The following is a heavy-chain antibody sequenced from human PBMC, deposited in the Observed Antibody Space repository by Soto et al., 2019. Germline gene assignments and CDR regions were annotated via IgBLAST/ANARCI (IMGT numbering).Heavy chain of an antibody. CDR2: INHSGST. V-gene: IGHV4-34*01. J-gene: IGHJ6*02. Sequence: SETLSLTCAVYGGSFSGYYWSWIRQPPGKGLEWIGEINHSGSTNYNPSLKSRVTISVDTSKNQFSLKLSSVTAADTAVYYCARGPGIAARPYYYYGMDVWGQGTTVTV. CDR1: GGSFSGYY. CDR3: ARGPGIAARPYYYYGMDV. D-gene: IGHD6-6*01.